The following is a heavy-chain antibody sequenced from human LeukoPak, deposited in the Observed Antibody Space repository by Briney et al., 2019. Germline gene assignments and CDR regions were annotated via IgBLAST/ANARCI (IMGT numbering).Heavy chain of an antibody. CDR1: GYTFTSYY. J-gene: IGHJ3*01. Sequence: ASVKVSCKASGYTFTSYYMHWVRRAPGQGLEWMGIINPSGGSTSYAQKFQGRVTMTRDTSTSTVYMELSSLRSEDTAVYYCARDVRYDQPDYGGNHDAFDVWGQGTMVTVSS. V-gene: IGHV1-46*01. CDR3: ARDVRYDQPDYGGNHDAFDV. CDR2: INPSGGST. D-gene: IGHD4-23*01.